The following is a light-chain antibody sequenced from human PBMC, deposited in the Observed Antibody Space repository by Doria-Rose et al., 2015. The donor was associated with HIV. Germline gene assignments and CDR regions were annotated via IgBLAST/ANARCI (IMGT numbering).Light chain of an antibody. Sequence: EIVMTQSPGTLSLSPGERATLSCRASQSFSSTCLAWYQQKPGQAPSLLIYDGSTRATGIPDRFSASGSGTDFTLTINRLEPEDFALYYCHQYSTSWTFGQGTKVEI. CDR3: HQYSTSWT. CDR2: DGS. J-gene: IGKJ1*01. CDR1: QSFSSTC. V-gene: IGKV3-20*01.